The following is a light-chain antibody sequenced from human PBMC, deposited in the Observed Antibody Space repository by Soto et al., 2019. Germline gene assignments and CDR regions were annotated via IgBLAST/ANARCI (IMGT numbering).Light chain of an antibody. CDR3: QQYNNWPPFT. CDR2: GAS. Sequence: DIVMTQSPATLSVSPGERATLSCRASQTISSNLAWYQQKPGQTPRLLIYGASTRAAGIPARFSGSGSGTDFTLTITSLQSEDFAVYYCQQYNNWPPFTVGPGTKVDI. CDR1: QTISSN. V-gene: IGKV3-15*01. J-gene: IGKJ3*01.